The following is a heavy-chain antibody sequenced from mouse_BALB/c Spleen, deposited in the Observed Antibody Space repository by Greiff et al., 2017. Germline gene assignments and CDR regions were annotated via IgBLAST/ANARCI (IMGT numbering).Heavy chain of an antibody. V-gene: IGHV1S81*02. CDR1: GYTFTSYW. CDR2: INPSNGRT. Sequence: QVQLQQPGAELVKPGASVKLSCKASGYTFTSYWMHWVKQRPGQGLEWIGEINPSNGRTNYNEKFKSKATLTVDKSSSTAYMQLSSLTSEDSAVYYCAIRRGYDYPFDYWGQGTTLTVSS. D-gene: IGHD2-4*01. J-gene: IGHJ2*01. CDR3: AIRRGYDYPFDY.